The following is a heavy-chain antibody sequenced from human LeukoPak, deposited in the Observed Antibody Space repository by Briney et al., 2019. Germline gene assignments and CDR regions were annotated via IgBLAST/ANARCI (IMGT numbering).Heavy chain of an antibody. CDR2: IYSGGST. J-gene: IGHJ4*02. Sequence: PGGSLRLSCAASGFTVSSDYISWVRQAPGKELEWGSVIYSGGSTNYADSVRARFTISRDNSKNTVYLQMNSLRVEDTAVYYCARATLDNWGQGTLVTVSS. V-gene: IGHV3-53*01. CDR1: GFTVSSDY. CDR3: ARATLDN.